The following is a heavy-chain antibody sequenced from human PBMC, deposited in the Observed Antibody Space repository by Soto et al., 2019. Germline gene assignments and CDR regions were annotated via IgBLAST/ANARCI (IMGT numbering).Heavy chain of an antibody. D-gene: IGHD3-10*01. V-gene: IGHV4-34*01. J-gene: IGHJ4*02. CDR1: GGSFSGYY. CDR2: INHSGST. Sequence: SETLSLTCAVYGGSFSGYYWSWIRQPPGKGLEWIGEINHSGSTNYNPSLKSRVTISVDTSKNQFSLKLSSVTAADTAVYYCARGRFGENYWGQGTLVTVSS. CDR3: ARGRFGENY.